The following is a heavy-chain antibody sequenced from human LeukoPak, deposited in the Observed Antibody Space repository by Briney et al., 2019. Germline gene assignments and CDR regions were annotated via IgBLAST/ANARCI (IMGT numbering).Heavy chain of an antibody. V-gene: IGHV4-59*12. CDR3: ARVSGYRIDY. J-gene: IGHJ4*02. Sequence: SETLSLTCTVSGGSISSYYWSWIRQPPGKGLEWIAYISDIGSINYNPSLKSRVTISLDTSKNQFSLQLNSVTPEDTAVYYCARVSGYRIDYWGQGTLVTVSS. CDR1: GGSISSYY. D-gene: IGHD3-3*01. CDR2: ISDIGSI.